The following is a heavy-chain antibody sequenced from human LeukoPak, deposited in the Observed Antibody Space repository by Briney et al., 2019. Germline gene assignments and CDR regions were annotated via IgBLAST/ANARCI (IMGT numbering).Heavy chain of an antibody. V-gene: IGHV4-34*01. D-gene: IGHD3-3*01. J-gene: IGHJ4*02. Sequence: PSETLSLTXAVYGGSFSGYYWSWIRQPPGKGLEWIGEINHSGSTNYNPSLKSRVTISVDTSKNQFSLKLSSVTAADTAVYYCARTLPLLYYDFWSGSRGYFDYWGQGTLVTVSS. CDR3: ARTLPLLYYDFWSGSRGYFDY. CDR1: GGSFSGYY. CDR2: INHSGST.